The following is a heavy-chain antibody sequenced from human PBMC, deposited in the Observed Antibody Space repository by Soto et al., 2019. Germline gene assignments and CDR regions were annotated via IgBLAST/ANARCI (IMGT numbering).Heavy chain of an antibody. V-gene: IGHV3-53*01. CDR1: GFIFTDY. Sequence: PGGSLRLSCSASGFIFTDYMNCFRQAPGKGLEWVASIYSGETTYYADSVRGRFTISSDKSKNTLYFQLSSLRIEDTAVYYCTRDGRGLGRLSLFEYWGQGVLVTVSS. D-gene: IGHD2-21*02. CDR3: TRDGRGLGRLSLFEY. CDR2: IYSGETT. J-gene: IGHJ4*02.